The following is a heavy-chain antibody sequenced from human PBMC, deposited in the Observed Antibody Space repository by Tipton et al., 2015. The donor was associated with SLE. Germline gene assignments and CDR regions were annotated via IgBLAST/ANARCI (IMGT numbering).Heavy chain of an antibody. CDR1: GGSFSSHY. Sequence: TLSLTCAVYGGSFSSHYWSWIRQPPGKGLEWIGYIYYSGSTNYNPSLKSRVTISVDTSKNQFSLKLSSVTAADTAVYYCARDPRALGYFDYWGQGTLVTVSS. V-gene: IGHV4-59*11. J-gene: IGHJ4*02. CDR3: ARDPRALGYFDY. CDR2: IYYSGST.